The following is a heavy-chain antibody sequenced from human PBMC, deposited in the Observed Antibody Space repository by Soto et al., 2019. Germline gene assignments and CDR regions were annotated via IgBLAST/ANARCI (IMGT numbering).Heavy chain of an antibody. CDR3: ATERRSSPGAVTAALWSGNYFYYSGLEF. D-gene: IGHD3-3*01. V-gene: IGHV3-11*06. Sequence: GGSLRLSCAASGFTFSDYYMSWVRQAPGKGLEWISFIGLTSSHTTYADSVKGRFTISRDNAEKSLFLQMNSLRPEDTAVYFFATERRSSPGAVTAALWSGNYFYYSGLEFWSPGTTVTVSS. CDR2: IGLTSSHT. CDR1: GFTFSDYY. J-gene: IGHJ6*02.